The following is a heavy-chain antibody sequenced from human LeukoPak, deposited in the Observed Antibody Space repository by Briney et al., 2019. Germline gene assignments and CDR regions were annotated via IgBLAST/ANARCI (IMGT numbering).Heavy chain of an antibody. J-gene: IGHJ4*02. Sequence: SETLSLTCAVSAYSISSGYYWGWIRQPPGKGLDWIGSIYHSGSTYYNPSLKSRVTISVDTSKNQFSLKLSSVTAADTAVYYCARGQLERGLDYWGQGTLVTVSS. CDR1: AYSISSGYY. D-gene: IGHD1-1*01. CDR2: IYHSGST. CDR3: ARGQLERGLDY. V-gene: IGHV4-38-2*01.